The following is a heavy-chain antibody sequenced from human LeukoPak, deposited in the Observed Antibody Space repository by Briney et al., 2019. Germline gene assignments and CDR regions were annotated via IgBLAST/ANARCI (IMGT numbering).Heavy chain of an antibody. CDR1: GFPFSTYG. J-gene: IGHJ3*02. CDR2: ISGSFRIT. D-gene: IGHD3-10*01. V-gene: IGHV3-23*01. Sequence: PGGSLRLSCAASGFPFSTYGMNWVRQPPGKGPVCVSPISGSFRITHYADSVKGRFTISRDNSRNTLYLQMNSLRAEDTAVYYCSGGRGRGTFDIWGQGTMVTVSS. CDR3: SGGRGRGTFDI.